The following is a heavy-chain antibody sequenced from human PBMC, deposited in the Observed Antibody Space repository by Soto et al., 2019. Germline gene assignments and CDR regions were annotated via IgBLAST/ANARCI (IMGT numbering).Heavy chain of an antibody. CDR2: INPSSGSA. Sequence: QVQLVQSGAEVKKPGASVKLSCKASGYTFTTYYIHWMRQAPGQGLGWMGIINPSSGSAGYAQKFQVSVTMTRDTPTNTFYMELSSLRSEDTAVYYCARGNVLPYYCYGLDVWGQGPTVTVAS. J-gene: IGHJ6*02. V-gene: IGHV1-46*03. CDR1: GYTFTTYY. CDR3: ARGNVLPYYCYGLDV. D-gene: IGHD3-10*02.